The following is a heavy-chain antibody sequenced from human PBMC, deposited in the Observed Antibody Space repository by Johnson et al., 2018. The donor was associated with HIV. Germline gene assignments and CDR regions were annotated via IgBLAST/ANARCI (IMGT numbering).Heavy chain of an antibody. D-gene: IGHD6-6*01. Sequence: VQLVESGGGLVQPGGSLRLSCAASGFTFSSYYMSWVRQAPGKGLEWVSVIYSGGSTYYADSVKGRFTISRDNSKNTLYLQMNSLRAEDTAVYYCARDRHSSSFDAFDIWGQGTMVTVSS. CDR1: GFTFSSYY. CDR3: ARDRHSSSFDAFDI. CDR2: IYSGGST. V-gene: IGHV3-66*01. J-gene: IGHJ3*02.